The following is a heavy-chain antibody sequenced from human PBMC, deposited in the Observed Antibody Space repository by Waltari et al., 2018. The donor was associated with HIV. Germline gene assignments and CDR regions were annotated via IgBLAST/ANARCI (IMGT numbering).Heavy chain of an antibody. D-gene: IGHD6-6*01. CDR1: GGTFSSYA. Sequence: QVQLVQSGAEVKKPGSSVKVSCKASGGTFSSYAISWVRQAPGQGLEWMGRIIPILGIANYAQKFQGRVTITADKSTSTAYMELSSLRSEDTAVYYCARDHLKQLVSYYYYGMDVWGQGTTVTVSS. J-gene: IGHJ6*02. CDR3: ARDHLKQLVSYYYYGMDV. V-gene: IGHV1-69*04. CDR2: IIPILGIA.